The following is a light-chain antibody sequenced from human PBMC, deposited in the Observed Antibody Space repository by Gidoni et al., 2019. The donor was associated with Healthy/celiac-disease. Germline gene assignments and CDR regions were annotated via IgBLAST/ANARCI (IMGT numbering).Light chain of an antibody. Sequence: IHITPSPSSLSASVGDRVTITCRASQSISSYLNSYQQKPGKAPKLLIYAASSLQSGVPSRFSGSGSGTDFTLTIRSLQPEDVATYYCQKSYSTGWTFGQGTKVEIK. J-gene: IGKJ1*01. CDR2: AAS. CDR3: QKSYSTGWT. CDR1: QSISSY. V-gene: IGKV1-39*01.